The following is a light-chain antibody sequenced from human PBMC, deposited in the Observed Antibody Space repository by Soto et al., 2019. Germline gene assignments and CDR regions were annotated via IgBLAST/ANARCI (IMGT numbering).Light chain of an antibody. CDR3: LRHSTSPLT. CDR1: QGIRND. CDR2: AAS. Sequence: DIQITQFPSSLSASVGDRVTITCRASQGIRNDLGWYQQKPGKAPKRLIYAASSLQSGVTSRFSGSGSVTESTPASSSLQPEASATFYCLRHSTSPLTFGQGTKV. J-gene: IGKJ1*01. V-gene: IGKV1-17*01.